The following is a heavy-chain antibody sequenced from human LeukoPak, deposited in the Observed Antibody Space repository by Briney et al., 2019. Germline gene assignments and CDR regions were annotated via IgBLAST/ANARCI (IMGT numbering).Heavy chain of an antibody. CDR3: ARFSKITWGDWGDAFDV. CDR1: GGSFSDYF. D-gene: IGHD2-21*02. J-gene: IGHJ3*01. V-gene: IGHV4-34*01. Sequence: SETLSLVCSVYGGSFSDYFWSWIRQPPGKGLEWIGEIDDGGNTNYNPSLMSRVIVAMEKSKKQFSLVMRSVTAADTAIYYCARFSKITWGDWGDAFDVWGHGTTVIVSS. CDR2: IDDGGNT.